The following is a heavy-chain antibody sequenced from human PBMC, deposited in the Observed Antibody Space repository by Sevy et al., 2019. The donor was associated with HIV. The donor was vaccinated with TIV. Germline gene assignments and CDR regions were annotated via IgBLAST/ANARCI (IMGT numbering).Heavy chain of an antibody. V-gene: IGHV3-13*05. J-gene: IGHJ6*02. Sequence: GGSLRLSCVSSGFTFSTYDMHWVRQVTGKGLEWISGVGPAGDQFYPGSVKGRFTISRENAKNSIYLQMNNLRVGDTAVYYCARSGGYSDYGMDVWGQGTTVTVSS. CDR1: GFTFSTYD. D-gene: IGHD5-12*01. CDR2: VGPAGDQ. CDR3: ARSGGYSDYGMDV.